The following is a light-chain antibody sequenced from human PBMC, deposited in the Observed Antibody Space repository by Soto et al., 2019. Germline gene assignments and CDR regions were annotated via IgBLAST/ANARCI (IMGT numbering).Light chain of an antibody. CDR3: QQYDSDSFT. CDR2: AAS. CDR1: QSLSGW. Sequence: DIQMTQSPSTLSASVGDRVTITCRASQSLSGWVVWYQQKQGKAPKLLIFAASALETGVPPRFSGGGSGTVFTLTISSLQPDDLATYYCQQYDSDSFTFGQGTKLQIK. V-gene: IGKV1-5*03. J-gene: IGKJ2*01.